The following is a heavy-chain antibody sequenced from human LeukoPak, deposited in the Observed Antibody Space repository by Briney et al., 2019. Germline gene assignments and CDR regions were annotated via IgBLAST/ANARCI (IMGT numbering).Heavy chain of an antibody. D-gene: IGHD2-15*01. CDR3: AKYGVVGWPDHNY. J-gene: IGHJ4*02. Sequence: PGGSLRLSCAASEFSVGSNYMTWVRQAPGKGLEWVSAISGSGGSTYYADSVKGRFTISRDNSKNTLYLQMNSLRAEDTAVYYCAKYGVVGWPDHNYWGQGTLVTVSS. CDR1: EFSVGSNY. CDR2: ISGSGGST. V-gene: IGHV3-23*01.